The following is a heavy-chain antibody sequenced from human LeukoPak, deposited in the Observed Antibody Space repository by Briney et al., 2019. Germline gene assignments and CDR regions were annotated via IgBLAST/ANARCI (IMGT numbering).Heavy chain of an antibody. V-gene: IGHV4-38-2*01. CDR3: ARYDSRGSASTKFDY. Sequence: QTSETLSLTCAVSGYSLGKNYYWGWIRQSPGKGLGWIGRIYGRASTSYNPSLMNRVTMSVDTSKNHFSLQLTSVTAADTAVYYCARYDSRGSASTKFDYWGPGIQVSVSS. CDR2: IYGRAST. J-gene: IGHJ4*02. D-gene: IGHD3-3*01. CDR1: GYSLGKNYY.